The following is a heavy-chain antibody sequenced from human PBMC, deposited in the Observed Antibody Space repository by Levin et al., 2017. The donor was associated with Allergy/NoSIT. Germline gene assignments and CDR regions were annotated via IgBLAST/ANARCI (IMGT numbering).Heavy chain of an antibody. D-gene: IGHD6-19*01. CDR2: ISYDGSNK. Sequence: QAGGSLRLSCAASGFTFSSYAMHWVRQAPGKGLEWVAVISYDGSNKYYADSVKGRFTISRDNSKNTLYLQMNSLRAEDTAVYYCAKSSDSGWYPPWKFDYWGQGTLITVSS. J-gene: IGHJ4*02. V-gene: IGHV3-30-3*01. CDR1: GFTFSSYA. CDR3: AKSSDSGWYPPWKFDY.